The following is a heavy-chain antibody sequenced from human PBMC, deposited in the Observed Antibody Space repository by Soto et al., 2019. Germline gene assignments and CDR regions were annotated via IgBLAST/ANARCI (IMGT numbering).Heavy chain of an antibody. Sequence: QVQLLQSGAEVKKAGASVKVSCEASGFTFTSYGFSWVRQAPGQGLEWMGWINPYNGKKNYAQKFQGRVTMTIDTSTDTVYMEVRSLRSDDTAVYYRARDPDFWSGYLDYWGQGTLVTVSS. CDR2: INPYNGKK. J-gene: IGHJ4*02. V-gene: IGHV1-18*01. D-gene: IGHD3-3*01. CDR1: GFTFTSYG. CDR3: ARDPDFWSGYLDY.